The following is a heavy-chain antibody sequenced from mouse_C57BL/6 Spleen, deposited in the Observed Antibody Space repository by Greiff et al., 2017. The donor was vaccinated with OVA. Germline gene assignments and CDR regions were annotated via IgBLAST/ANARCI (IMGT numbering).Heavy chain of an antibody. Sequence: VQLQQPGAELVRPGSSVKLSCKASGYTFTSYWMDWVKQRPGHGLEWIGNIYPSDSETHYNQKFKDKATLTVDKSSSTAYIQLSSLTSEDSAVYYCASSNGAWFAYWGQGTLVTVSA. D-gene: IGHD2-5*01. CDR3: ASSNGAWFAY. CDR1: GYTFTSYW. J-gene: IGHJ3*01. CDR2: IYPSDSET. V-gene: IGHV1-61*01.